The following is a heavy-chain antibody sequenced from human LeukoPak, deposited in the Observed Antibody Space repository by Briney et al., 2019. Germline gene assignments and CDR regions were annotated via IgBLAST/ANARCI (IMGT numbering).Heavy chain of an antibody. Sequence: GGSLRLSCAASGFSFSDYYMSWIRQAPGKGLEWVSYISSSSSYTNYADSVKGRFTISRDNAKNSLYLQMNSLRAEDTAVYYCARDRDGDLGRLDYWGQGTLVTVSS. CDR1: GFSFSDYY. V-gene: IGHV3-11*06. CDR2: ISSSSSYT. D-gene: IGHD4-17*01. J-gene: IGHJ4*02. CDR3: ARDRDGDLGRLDY.